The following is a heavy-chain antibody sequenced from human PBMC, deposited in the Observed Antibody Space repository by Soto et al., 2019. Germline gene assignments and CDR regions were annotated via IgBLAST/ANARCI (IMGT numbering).Heavy chain of an antibody. J-gene: IGHJ4*02. CDR3: ARERNYYDSSGDFDY. CDR1: GGSISSGGYY. V-gene: IGHV4-31*03. D-gene: IGHD3-22*01. Sequence: SETLSLTCTVSGGSISSGGYYWSWIRQHPGKGLEWIGYIYYSGSTYYNPSLKSRVTISVDTSKNQFSLKLSSVTAADTAVYYCARERNYYDSSGDFDYWGQGTLVTVSS. CDR2: IYYSGST.